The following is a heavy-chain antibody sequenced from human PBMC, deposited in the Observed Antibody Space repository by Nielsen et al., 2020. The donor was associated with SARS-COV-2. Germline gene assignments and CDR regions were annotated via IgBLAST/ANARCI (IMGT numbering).Heavy chain of an antibody. J-gene: IGHJ4*02. CDR3: VKDLGLAYSHGYFHH. Sequence: GGSLRLSCVVSGFTIDDSAMHWVRQPPGKGLEWVSGISWNGGAIKYADSVEGRFTISRDKAKNSLYLQLTSLTPDDTAVYYCVKDLGLAYSHGYFHHWGQGTLVSVSS. CDR2: ISWNGGAI. D-gene: IGHD6-13*01. CDR1: GFTIDDSA. V-gene: IGHV3-9*01.